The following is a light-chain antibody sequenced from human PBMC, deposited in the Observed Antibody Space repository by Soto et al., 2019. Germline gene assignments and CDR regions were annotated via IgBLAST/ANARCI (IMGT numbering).Light chain of an antibody. CDR3: QQYNNWPPWT. V-gene: IGKV3-15*01. CDR1: QSVSSN. J-gene: IGKJ1*01. CDR2: GAS. Sequence: EIVMTQSPATLSVSPGERATLSCRASQSVSSNLAWYQQKPGQAPRLLIYGASTRATGIPARCSGSGSGTEFTLTISSLQSEYFAVFYCQQYNNWPPWTFGQGTKVEIK.